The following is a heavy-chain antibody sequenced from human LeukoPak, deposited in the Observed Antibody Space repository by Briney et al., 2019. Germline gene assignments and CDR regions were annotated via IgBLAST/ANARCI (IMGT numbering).Heavy chain of an antibody. V-gene: IGHV3-7*01. CDR3: AKDGNSGYDLDFDY. Sequence: GGSLRLSCGASGFTFSSHWMSWGRQAPGKGLEWVANMNQDGSEKYYVDSVKGRFTISRDNSKNTLYLQMNSLRAEDTAVYYCAKDGNSGYDLDFDYWGQGTLVTVSS. J-gene: IGHJ4*02. CDR1: GFTFSSHW. CDR2: MNQDGSEK. D-gene: IGHD5-12*01.